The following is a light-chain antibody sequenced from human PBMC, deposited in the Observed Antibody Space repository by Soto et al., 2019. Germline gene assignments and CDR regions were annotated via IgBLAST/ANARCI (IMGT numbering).Light chain of an antibody. CDR1: YSNVETNY. CDR3: SATDDSLGGPV. Sequence: QSVLTQPPSASGTPGQRVTISCSGSYSNVETNYVYWYQQVPGTAPKHLIYTNDQRPSGVPDRFSASKSGTSASLAISGLRSEDEADYFCSATDDSLGGPVFGGGTQLTVL. CDR2: TND. V-gene: IGLV1-47*02. J-gene: IGLJ2*01.